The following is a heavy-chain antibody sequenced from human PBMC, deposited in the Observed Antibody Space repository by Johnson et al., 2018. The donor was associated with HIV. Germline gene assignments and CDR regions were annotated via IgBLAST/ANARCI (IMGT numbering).Heavy chain of an antibody. D-gene: IGHD4-17*01. Sequence: VQLVESGGGLVQPGGSLRLSCAASGFTVRSNYMSWVRQAPGKGLEWVSVIYSGESTYYADSVRGRFTIPRDNSKNTLYLQMNSLRAEDSAVYYCARMTTTVSHHDAFDIWGQGTMVTVSS. J-gene: IGHJ3*02. CDR2: IYSGEST. CDR3: ARMTTTVSHHDAFDI. CDR1: GFTVRSNY. V-gene: IGHV3-66*01.